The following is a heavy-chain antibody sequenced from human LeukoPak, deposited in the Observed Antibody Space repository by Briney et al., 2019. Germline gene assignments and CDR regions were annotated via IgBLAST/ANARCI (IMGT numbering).Heavy chain of an antibody. CDR2: IYNSGNT. V-gene: IGHV4-61*02. Sequence: SETLSLTCTVSGGSISSGSYYWSWIRQPAGKGLEWIGRIYNSGNTNYNPSLKSRVTISVDTSKNQFSLKLNSVTAADTAVYYCARVSSSWYQDWYFDLWGRGTLVTVSS. CDR1: GGSISSGSYY. CDR3: ARVSSSWYQDWYFDL. J-gene: IGHJ2*01. D-gene: IGHD6-13*01.